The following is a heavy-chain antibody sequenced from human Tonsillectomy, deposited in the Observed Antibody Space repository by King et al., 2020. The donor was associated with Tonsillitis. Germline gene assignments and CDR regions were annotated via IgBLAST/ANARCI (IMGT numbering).Heavy chain of an antibody. Sequence: QLQESGPGLVKPSETLSLTCTVSGGSISSSGYYWGWIRQPPGEGLEWIGSFYYGGGTYYNPSLASRVTISGDTSKNQFSLKLSSVTAADTAVCYCARQDRWGYFDYWGQGALVTVSS. CDR1: GGSISSSGYY. V-gene: IGHV4-39*01. D-gene: IGHD3-16*01. CDR3: ARQDRWGYFDY. CDR2: FYYGGGT. J-gene: IGHJ4*02.